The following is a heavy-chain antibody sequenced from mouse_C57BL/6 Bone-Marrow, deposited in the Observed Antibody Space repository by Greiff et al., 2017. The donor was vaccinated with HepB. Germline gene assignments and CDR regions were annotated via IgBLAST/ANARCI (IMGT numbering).Heavy chain of an antibody. CDR2: INPSSGYT. V-gene: IGHV1-4*01. Sequence: QVQLQQSGAELARPGASVKMSCKASGYTFTSYTMHWVKQRPGQGLEWIGYINPSSGYTKYNQKFKDKATLTADKSSSTAYMQLSSLTSEDSAVYYCARGDYDYEKKFAYWGQGTLVTVSA. CDR1: GYTFTSYT. CDR3: ARGDYDYEKKFAY. D-gene: IGHD2-4*01. J-gene: IGHJ3*01.